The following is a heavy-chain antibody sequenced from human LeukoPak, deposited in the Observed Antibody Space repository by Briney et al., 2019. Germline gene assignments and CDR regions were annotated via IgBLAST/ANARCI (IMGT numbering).Heavy chain of an antibody. Sequence: GGSLRLSCAASGFTFSGYWMHWVRQVPEKGLVLVSRIDNGGSGTSYADSVKGRFTISRDNAKNTLYLQMNSLRAEDTAVYYCAIFGVVNYDSSGYYGPRFDYWGQGTLVTVSS. CDR1: GFTFSGYW. D-gene: IGHD3-22*01. J-gene: IGHJ4*02. V-gene: IGHV3-74*01. CDR2: IDNGGSGT. CDR3: AIFGVVNYDSSGYYGPRFDY.